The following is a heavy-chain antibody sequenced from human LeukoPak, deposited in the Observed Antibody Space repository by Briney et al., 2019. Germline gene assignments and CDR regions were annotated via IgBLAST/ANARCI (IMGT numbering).Heavy chain of an antibody. CDR1: GFTFDDYA. D-gene: IGHD3-22*01. CDR3: ARAEDYYDLD. Sequence: GGSLRLSCAASGFTFDDYAMHWVRQAPGKGLEWVSGISWNSGSIGYADSVKGRFTISRDNAKNSLYLQMNSLRAEDTAVYYCARAEDYYDLDWGQGTLVTVSS. CDR2: ISWNSGSI. V-gene: IGHV3-9*01. J-gene: IGHJ1*01.